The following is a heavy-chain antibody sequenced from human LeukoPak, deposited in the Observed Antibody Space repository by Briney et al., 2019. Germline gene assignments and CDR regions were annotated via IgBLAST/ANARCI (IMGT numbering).Heavy chain of an antibody. J-gene: IGHJ4*02. V-gene: IGHV1-18*01. D-gene: IGHD3-10*01. CDR3: ARARGKWFGELLPSAVGYFDY. CDR1: GGTFSSYA. CDR2: ISAYNGNT. Sequence: ASVKVSCKASGGTFSSYAISWVRQAPGQGLEWMGWISAYNGNTNYAQKLQGRVTMTTDTSTSTAYMELRSLRSDDTAVYYCARARGKWFGELLPSAVGYFDYWGQGTLVTVSS.